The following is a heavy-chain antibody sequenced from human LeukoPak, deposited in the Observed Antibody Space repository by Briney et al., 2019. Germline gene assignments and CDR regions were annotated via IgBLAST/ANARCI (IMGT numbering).Heavy chain of an antibody. D-gene: IGHD3-22*01. Sequence: GGSLRLSCAASGFTFSSYAMSWVRQAPGKGLEWVSAISGSGGSTYYADSVKGRFTISRDNSKNTLYLQMNSLRAEDTAVYYCAKELDDSSGYYAFFGYWGQGTLVTVSS. CDR2: ISGSGGST. CDR1: GFTFSSYA. CDR3: AKELDDSSGYYAFFGY. J-gene: IGHJ4*02. V-gene: IGHV3-23*01.